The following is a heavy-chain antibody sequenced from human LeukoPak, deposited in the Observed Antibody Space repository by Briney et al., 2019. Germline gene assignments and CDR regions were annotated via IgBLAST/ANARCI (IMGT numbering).Heavy chain of an antibody. CDR2: ISGSGANT. D-gene: IGHD5-18*01. CDR1: GFTLSSYA. CDR3: AKGPQSNSYHFCDY. J-gene: IGHJ4*02. V-gene: IGHV3-23*01. Sequence: PGGSLRLSCAASGFTLSSYAMSWVRQAPGKGLEWVATISGSGANTNYADSVKGRFTISRGNSKDTLYLQMNSLRAEDTAVYYCAKGPQSNSYHFCDYWARETWSPSPQ.